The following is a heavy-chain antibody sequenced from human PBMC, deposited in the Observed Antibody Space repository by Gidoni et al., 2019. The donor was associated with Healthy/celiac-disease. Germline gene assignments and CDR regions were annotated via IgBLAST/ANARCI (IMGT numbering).Heavy chain of an antibody. CDR3: ARDRSSGGSCFDY. D-gene: IGHD2-15*01. CDR1: GFTFSSNS. Sequence: EVQLVESGGGLVKPVGSMRLSCPASGFTFSSNSMNWVRQAPGKWLEWVSSISSSSSYIYYADSVKGRFTISRDNAKNSLYLQMNSLRAEDTAVYYCARDRSSGGSCFDYWGQGTLVTVSS. J-gene: IGHJ4*02. CDR2: ISSSSSYI. V-gene: IGHV3-21*01.